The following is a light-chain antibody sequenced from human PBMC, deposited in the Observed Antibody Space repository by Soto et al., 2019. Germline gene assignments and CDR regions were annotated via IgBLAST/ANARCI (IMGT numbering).Light chain of an antibody. CDR2: GAS. CDR1: QSVSSSY. CDR3: QQYCSSLFT. Sequence: EIVLTQSPGTLSLSPGERATLSCRASQSVSSSYLAWYQQKPGQAPRLLIYGASSRATGIPDWFSGSGSGTVFTLTISRLETEDFAVYYCQQYCSSLFTFGPGTKVDIK. V-gene: IGKV3-20*01. J-gene: IGKJ3*01.